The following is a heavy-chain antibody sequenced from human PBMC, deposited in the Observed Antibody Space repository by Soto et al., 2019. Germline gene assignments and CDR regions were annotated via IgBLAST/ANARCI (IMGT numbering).Heavy chain of an antibody. V-gene: IGHV3-21*01. Sequence: WGSLRLSCAASGFTFSTYSMNWVRQAPGKGLEWVSSISSSGTYIHYADSLKGRFTISRDNAKNSLYLQMISLRAEDTAVYYCARDPSDCSSTSCWGYYALDVWGQGTTVTVSS. J-gene: IGHJ6*02. CDR1: GFTFSTYS. D-gene: IGHD2-2*01. CDR3: ARDPSDCSSTSCWGYYALDV. CDR2: ISSSGTYI.